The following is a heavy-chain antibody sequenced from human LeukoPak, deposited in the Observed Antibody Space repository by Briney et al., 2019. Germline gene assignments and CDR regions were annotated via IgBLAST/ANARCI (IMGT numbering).Heavy chain of an antibody. D-gene: IGHD4-23*01. J-gene: IGHJ4*02. V-gene: IGHV1-2*06. CDR3: ARVEDYGGNYYFFDY. Sequence: ASVKVSCKASGYTFTGYYIHWVRQAPGQGLEWMGRINPNTGGTNYAQKFQGRVSMTRDTSINTAYIEVSRLTSDDTAVYYCARVEDYGGNYYFFDYWGQGTLVTVSS. CDR1: GYTFTGYY. CDR2: INPNTGGT.